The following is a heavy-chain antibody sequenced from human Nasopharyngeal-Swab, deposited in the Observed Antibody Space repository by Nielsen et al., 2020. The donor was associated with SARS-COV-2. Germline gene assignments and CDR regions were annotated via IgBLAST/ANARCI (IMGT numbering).Heavy chain of an antibody. CDR3: AKDIGYSSPQGMDV. Sequence: GGSLRLSCAASGFTFDAYAMHWVRQAPGKGLEWVSGISWNSGSIGYADSVEGRFTISRDNAKNSLYLQMNSLRAEDMALYYCAKDIGYSSPQGMDVWGQGTTVTVSS. CDR1: GFTFDAYA. D-gene: IGHD6-13*01. V-gene: IGHV3-9*03. J-gene: IGHJ6*02. CDR2: ISWNSGSI.